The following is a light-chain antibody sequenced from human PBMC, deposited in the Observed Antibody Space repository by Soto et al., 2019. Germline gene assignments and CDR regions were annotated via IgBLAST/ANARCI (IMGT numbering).Light chain of an antibody. CDR3: QSYDSSLTTYV. Sequence: QSVLTQPPSVSGAPGQRVTISCTGTSSDIGAGYDVHWYQQLPGAAPKLLIYSNAIRPSGVPDRFSASKSGTSASLAITGLRAEDEADYCCQSYDSSLTTYVFGTGTKVTVL. CDR2: SNA. J-gene: IGLJ1*01. V-gene: IGLV1-40*01. CDR1: SSDIGAGYD.